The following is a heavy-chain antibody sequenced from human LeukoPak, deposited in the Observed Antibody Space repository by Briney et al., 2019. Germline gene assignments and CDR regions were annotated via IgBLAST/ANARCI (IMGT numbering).Heavy chain of an antibody. CDR3: AKGVDTRRRIGMRVVVTYYFDY. D-gene: IGHD3-22*01. J-gene: IGHJ4*02. Sequence: GASLRLSCAASGFTFSSYAMSWVRQAPGKELEWVSGINDSGGSTYYADSVKGRFTISRDNSKNTLYLQMNSLRAEDTAVYYCAKGVDTRRRIGMRVVVTYYFDYWGQGTLVTVSS. CDR2: INDSGGST. CDR1: GFTFSSYA. V-gene: IGHV3-23*01.